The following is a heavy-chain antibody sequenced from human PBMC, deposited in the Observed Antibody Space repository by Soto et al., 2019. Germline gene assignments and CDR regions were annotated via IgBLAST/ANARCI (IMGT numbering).Heavy chain of an antibody. Sequence: QAQLVQSGAEGKKPGASVKVSCKASGYTFTNYGISWVRQAPGQGLEWMGWISGFNDDRNYVQKFQGRITMTTDTSMGTAYMELRSLTSDDTAVYYCARDTYSDYVFDYWGQGTLVTVSS. V-gene: IGHV1-18*04. CDR1: GYTFTNYG. D-gene: IGHD4-17*01. J-gene: IGHJ4*02. CDR3: ARDTYSDYVFDY. CDR2: ISGFNDDR.